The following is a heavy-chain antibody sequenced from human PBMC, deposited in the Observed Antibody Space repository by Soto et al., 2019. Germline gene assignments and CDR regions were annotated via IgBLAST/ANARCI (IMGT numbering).Heavy chain of an antibody. CDR1: GFTFQNYV. V-gene: IGHV3-23*01. J-gene: IGHJ4*02. D-gene: IGHD3-16*01. Sequence: PGGSLRLSCTASGFTFQNYVMSWVREAPGKGLEWASAVGFANDNTYYADSVKGRFTVSRDNSENTLYLQMNSLRAEDTAVYYCVKGSADGRPYYFDYWGQGTQVTVS. CDR2: VGFANDNT. CDR3: VKGSADGRPYYFDY.